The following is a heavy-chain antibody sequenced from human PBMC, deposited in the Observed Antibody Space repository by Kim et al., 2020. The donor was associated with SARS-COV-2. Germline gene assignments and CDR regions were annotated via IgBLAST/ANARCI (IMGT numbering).Heavy chain of an antibody. CDR1: GGSFSGYY. J-gene: IGHJ4*02. CDR3: ARGRVPRQAAAGQYAPGSFDY. D-gene: IGHD6-13*01. Sequence: SETLSLTCAVYGGSFSGYYWSWIRQPPGKGLEWIGEINHSGSTNYNPSLKSRVTISVDTSKNQFSLKLSSVTAADTAVYYCARGRVPRQAAAGQYAPGSFDYWGQGTLVTVSS. V-gene: IGHV4-34*01. CDR2: INHSGST.